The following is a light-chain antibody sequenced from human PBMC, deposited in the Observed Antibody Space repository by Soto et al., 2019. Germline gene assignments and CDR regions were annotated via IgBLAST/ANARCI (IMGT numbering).Light chain of an antibody. CDR1: SSDVGGYNY. V-gene: IGLV2-11*01. J-gene: IGLJ1*01. Sequence: QSALTQPRSVSGSPGQSVTISCTGTSSDVGGYNYVSWYQQHPGKAPKLMICDVSKRPSGVPDRFSGSKSGNTASLTISGLQAEDEADYYCCSYAGGPCVFGTGTKVTVL. CDR2: DVS. CDR3: CSYAGGPCV.